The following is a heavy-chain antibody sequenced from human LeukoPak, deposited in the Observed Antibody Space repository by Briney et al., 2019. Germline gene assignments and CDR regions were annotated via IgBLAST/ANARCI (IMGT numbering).Heavy chain of an antibody. J-gene: IGHJ3*02. V-gene: IGHV4-4*07. CDR3: ARILYYDFWSGPRDDAFDI. D-gene: IGHD3-3*01. CDR2: IYTSGST. Sequence: SETLSLTCTVSGGSISSYYWSWIRQPAGEGLEWIGRIYTSGSTNYNPSLKSRVTMSVDTSKNQFSLKLSSVTAADTAVYYCARILYYDFWSGPRDDAFDIWGQGTMVTVSS. CDR1: GGSISSYY.